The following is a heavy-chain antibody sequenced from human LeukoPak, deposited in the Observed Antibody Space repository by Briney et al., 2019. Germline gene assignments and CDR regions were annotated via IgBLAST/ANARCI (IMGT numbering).Heavy chain of an antibody. CDR1: GFTFSSYG. CDR2: ISYDGSNM. Sequence: PGGSLRLSCAASGFTFSSYGMHWVRRAPGKGLEWVTFISYDGSNMYYADSVKGRFTISRDNSKNTLYLQMNSLRAEDTAVYYCAREFTLYLDYWGQGTLVTVSS. V-gene: IGHV3-30-3*01. CDR3: AREFTLYLDY. J-gene: IGHJ4*02.